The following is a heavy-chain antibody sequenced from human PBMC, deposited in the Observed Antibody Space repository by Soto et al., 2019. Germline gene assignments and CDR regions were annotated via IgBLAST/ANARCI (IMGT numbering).Heavy chain of an antibody. J-gene: IGHJ4*02. D-gene: IGHD3-3*01. CDR3: ARERVVTVPLDY. Sequence: ASVKVSCKASGYTFTSYGIRWVRQAPGQGLEWMGWISAYNGNTNYAQKLQGRVTMTTDTSTSTAYMELRSLRSDDTAVYYCARERVVTVPLDYWGQGTLVTVSS. CDR2: ISAYNGNT. V-gene: IGHV1-18*04. CDR1: GYTFTSYG.